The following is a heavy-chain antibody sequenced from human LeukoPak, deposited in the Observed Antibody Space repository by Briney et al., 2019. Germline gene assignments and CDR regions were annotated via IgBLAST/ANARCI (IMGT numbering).Heavy chain of an antibody. CDR3: ARGKFTPNGDSFDI. J-gene: IGHJ3*02. Sequence: SETLSLTCTVSGGSISRSYWSWMRQPAGKGPEWIGRIYGSGTITYNPSLESRVTMSVDTSKNQFSLKLRSVTAADTAVYYCARGKFTPNGDSFDIWGQGTMVTVSS. CDR1: GGSISRSY. V-gene: IGHV4-4*07. CDR2: IYGSGTI. D-gene: IGHD2-8*01.